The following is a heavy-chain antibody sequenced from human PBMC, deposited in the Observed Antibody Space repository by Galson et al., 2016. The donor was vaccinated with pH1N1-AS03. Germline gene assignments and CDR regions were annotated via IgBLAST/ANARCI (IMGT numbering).Heavy chain of an antibody. D-gene: IGHD3-9*01. V-gene: IGHV1-18*04. Sequence: SVKVSCKASGYTFTSYGISWVRQAPGQGLEWMGWISASKANPKYEKKFQGRITMTTDTSTSTGYLELRSLRSDDTAVYYCARWGRDWSPEGPVYYYYGMDVWGQGTTVTVSS. CDR2: ISASKANP. J-gene: IGHJ6*02. CDR1: GYTFTSYG. CDR3: ARWGRDWSPEGPVYYYYGMDV.